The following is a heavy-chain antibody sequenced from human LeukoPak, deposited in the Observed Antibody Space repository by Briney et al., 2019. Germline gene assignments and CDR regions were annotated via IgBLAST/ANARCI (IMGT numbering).Heavy chain of an antibody. CDR1: GFTFASHW. J-gene: IGHJ5*02. CDR3: ARMSPPFSA. V-gene: IGHV3-7*01. Sequence: GGSLRLSCGASGFTFASHWMSWVRQAPGKGLEWVADIKQDGSEKYYVDSVKGRFTISRDNAKNSLYLQMNSLRAEDTAVYYCARMSPPFSAWGQGVLVTVSS. CDR2: IKQDGSEK.